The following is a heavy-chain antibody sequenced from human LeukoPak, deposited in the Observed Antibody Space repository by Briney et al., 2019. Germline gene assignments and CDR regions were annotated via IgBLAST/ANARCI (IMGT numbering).Heavy chain of an antibody. D-gene: IGHD6-19*01. V-gene: IGHV3-11*04. CDR3: ARDFLGPSGWFPSY. J-gene: IGHJ4*02. Sequence: PGGSLRLSCAASGFTVSSNYMSWVRQAPGKGLEWVSYISSSGSTIYYADSVKGRFTISRDNAKNSLYLQMNSLRAEDTAVYYCARDFLGPSGWFPSYWGQGTLVTVSS. CDR1: GFTVSSNY. CDR2: ISSSGSTI.